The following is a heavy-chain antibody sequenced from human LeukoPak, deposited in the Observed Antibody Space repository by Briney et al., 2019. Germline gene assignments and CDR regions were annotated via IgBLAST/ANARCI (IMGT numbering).Heavy chain of an antibody. D-gene: IGHD3-22*01. Sequence: GGSLRLSCAASGFTVSSNYMNWVRQAPGKGLEWVSGISWNSGSIGYADSVKGRFTISRDNAKNSLYLQMNSLRAEDTALYYCAKGWYYYDSSGPTPPSFWGQGTLVTVSS. J-gene: IGHJ4*02. CDR1: GFTVSSNY. CDR2: ISWNSGSI. V-gene: IGHV3-9*01. CDR3: AKGWYYYDSSGPTPPSF.